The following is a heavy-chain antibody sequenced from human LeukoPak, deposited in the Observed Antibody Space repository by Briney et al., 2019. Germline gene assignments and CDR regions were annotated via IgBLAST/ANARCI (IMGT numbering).Heavy chain of an antibody. V-gene: IGHV3-23*01. CDR3: AKGTLGSCSGARRYPFDY. CDR1: GFTFSAYA. Sequence: PGGPLRLSCGASGFTFSAYAMNWVRQAPGKEMEWVSSITGTTGNTYVAESVKGRFTISRDNSRNTLYLQMNSLRAEDTAIYYCAKGTLGSCSGARRYPFDYWGQGALVTVSS. CDR2: ITGTTGNT. J-gene: IGHJ4*02. D-gene: IGHD2-15*01.